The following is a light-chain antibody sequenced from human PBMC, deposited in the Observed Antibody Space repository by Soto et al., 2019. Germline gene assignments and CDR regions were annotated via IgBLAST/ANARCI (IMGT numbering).Light chain of an antibody. Sequence: EIVLTQSPATLSLSPGERATLSCRASQSVSSYLAWYQQKPGQAPRLLIYDASNRATGIPARFSGSGSGTEFTLTINSLQSEDFAVYYCQQYNNWPQTFGQGTKVDI. CDR2: DAS. CDR1: QSVSSY. J-gene: IGKJ1*01. V-gene: IGKV3-11*01. CDR3: QQYNNWPQT.